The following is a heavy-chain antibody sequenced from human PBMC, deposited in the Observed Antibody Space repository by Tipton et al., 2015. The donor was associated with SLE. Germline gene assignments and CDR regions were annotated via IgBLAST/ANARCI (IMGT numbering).Heavy chain of an antibody. CDR3: ARQLVPTGDFDY. CDR2: ISAYNGDT. J-gene: IGHJ4*02. Sequence: QLVQSGPEVKKPGASVKVSCKASGYTFTSFGISWVRQAPGQGLEWMGWISAYNGDTNYVQKFQGRVTMTTDTPTSTAYMELRSLRSDDTAVYYCARQLVPTGDFDYWGQGTLVTVSS. D-gene: IGHD6-13*01. CDR1: GYTFTSFG. V-gene: IGHV1-18*01.